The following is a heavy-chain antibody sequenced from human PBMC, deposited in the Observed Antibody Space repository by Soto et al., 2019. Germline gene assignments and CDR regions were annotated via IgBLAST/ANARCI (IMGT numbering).Heavy chain of an antibody. D-gene: IGHD2-2*01. CDR1: GGSFNEYY. J-gene: IGHJ3*02. CDR2: IKHSGLT. CDR3: ASVYSTSWSPDAFDI. V-gene: IGHV4-34*01. Sequence: QVQLQQWGAGLLKPSETLSLTCAVSGGSFNEYYWSWIRQPPGKGLEWIGEIKHSGLTNYNSSLKSRITMSVDTTKNRFSLKLVSVTAADTAVYYCASVYSTSWSPDAFDIWGQGTVVTVSS.